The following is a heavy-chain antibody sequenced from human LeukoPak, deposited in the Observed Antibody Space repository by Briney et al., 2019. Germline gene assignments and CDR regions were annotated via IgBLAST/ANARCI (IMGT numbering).Heavy chain of an antibody. V-gene: IGHV4-61*02. CDR3: AKDSSSWYPIDY. D-gene: IGHD6-13*01. CDR2: ISTSGST. Sequence: SETLSLTCTVSGDSISGANYYWTWIRQPADKGLEWIGRISTSGSTSYDPSLKSRVTISVDTSKNQFFLNLNSVTAADTAVCYCAKDSSSWYPIDYWGQGTLVTVSS. J-gene: IGHJ4*02. CDR1: GDSISGANYY.